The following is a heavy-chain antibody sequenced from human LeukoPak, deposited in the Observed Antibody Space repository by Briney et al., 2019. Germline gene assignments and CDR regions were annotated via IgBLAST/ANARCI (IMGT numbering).Heavy chain of an antibody. J-gene: IGHJ4*02. D-gene: IGHD6-19*01. Sequence: PGGSLRLSCAASGFTFSSYWMSWVRQAPGKGLEWVANIKQDGSEKYYVDSVKGRFTISRDNAKNSLYLQMNSLRAEDTAVYYCARRLTGWSFTEMKDYFDYWGQGTLVTVSS. CDR1: GFTFSSYW. CDR3: ARRLTGWSFTEMKDYFDY. CDR2: IKQDGSEK. V-gene: IGHV3-7*01.